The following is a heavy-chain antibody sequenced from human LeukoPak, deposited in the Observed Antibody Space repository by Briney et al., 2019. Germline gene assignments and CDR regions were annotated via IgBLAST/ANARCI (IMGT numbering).Heavy chain of an antibody. Sequence: SETLSLTCAVYGGSFSGYYWSWIRQPPGKGLERIGEINHSGSTNYNPSLKSRVTISVDTSKNQFSLKLSSVTAADTAVYYCARVSGYSREPAEGYWGQGTLVTVSS. CDR3: ARVSGYSREPAEGY. CDR2: INHSGST. V-gene: IGHV4-34*01. D-gene: IGHD5-12*01. J-gene: IGHJ4*02. CDR1: GGSFSGYY.